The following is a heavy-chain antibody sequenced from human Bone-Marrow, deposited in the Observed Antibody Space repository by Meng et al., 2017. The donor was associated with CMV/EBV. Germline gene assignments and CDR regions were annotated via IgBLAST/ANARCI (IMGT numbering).Heavy chain of an antibody. Sequence: ASVKVSCKASGYTFTGYYMHWVRQAPGQGLEWMGWINPNSGGTNYAQKFQGRVTMTRDTSISTAYMELSRLRSDDTAVYYCARDQLGYCSSTSCYLGDYYYGMDVWGQGPTVTVSS. CDR1: GYTFTGYY. V-gene: IGHV1-2*02. CDR3: ARDQLGYCSSTSCYLGDYYYGMDV. J-gene: IGHJ6*02. D-gene: IGHD2-2*01. CDR2: INPNSGGT.